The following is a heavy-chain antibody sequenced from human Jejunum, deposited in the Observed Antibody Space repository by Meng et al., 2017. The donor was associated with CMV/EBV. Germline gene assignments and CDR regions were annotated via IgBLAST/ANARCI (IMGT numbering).Heavy chain of an antibody. Sequence: SWAPSRFTFSSDVMHCVRQAPGKGLVWVARISHDGTITTYVDSVKGRFTISRDNARNTLYLQMNSLRAEDTAVYYCARDRNWIFDYWGRGTLVTVS. J-gene: IGHJ4*02. D-gene: IGHD1-1*01. CDR1: RFTFSSDV. CDR3: ARDRNWIFDY. CDR2: ISHDGTIT. V-gene: IGHV3-74*03.